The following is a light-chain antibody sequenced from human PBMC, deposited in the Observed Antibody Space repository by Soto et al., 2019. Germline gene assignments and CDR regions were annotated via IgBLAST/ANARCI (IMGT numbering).Light chain of an antibody. J-gene: IGLJ3*02. Sequence: QAVVTQPPSASGTPGQRVTISCSGSDSNIGRNTVNWYQHLPGTAPKLVIFSHNKRPSGVPDRFSGSTSGTSASLAISDLQSEDEGYYYCASGDASRTGVVFGGGTKLTVL. V-gene: IGLV1-44*01. CDR2: SHN. CDR1: DSNIGRNT. CDR3: ASGDASRTGVV.